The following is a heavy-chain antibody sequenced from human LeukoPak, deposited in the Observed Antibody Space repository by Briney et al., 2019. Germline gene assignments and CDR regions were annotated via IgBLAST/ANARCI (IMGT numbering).Heavy chain of an antibody. CDR3: ARQGGSPDWFDP. J-gene: IGHJ5*02. V-gene: IGHV4-39*01. CDR2: LYYSGST. D-gene: IGHD1-26*01. Sequence: SETLSLTCTVSGGSISSSAYYWGWIRQPPGRGLEWIGSLYYSGSTYYNPSLKSRVTISVDTSKKQFSLKLTSVTAADTAVYYCARQGGSPDWFDPWGQGALVTVSS. CDR1: GGSISSSAYY.